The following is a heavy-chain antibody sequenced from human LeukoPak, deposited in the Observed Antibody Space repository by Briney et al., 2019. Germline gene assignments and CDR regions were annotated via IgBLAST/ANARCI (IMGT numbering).Heavy chain of an antibody. CDR1: GFTFSSYP. J-gene: IGHJ4*02. CDR3: ATSSGWYPKYFDY. D-gene: IGHD6-19*01. V-gene: IGHV3-23*01. CDR2: ITGSGGDT. Sequence: GGSLRLSCAASGFTFSSYPMSWVRQAPGKGLEWVSGITGSGGDTYYADSVKGRFTISRDNSKNTLYLQMNSLRAEDTALYYCATSSGWYPKYFDYWAREPWSPSPQ.